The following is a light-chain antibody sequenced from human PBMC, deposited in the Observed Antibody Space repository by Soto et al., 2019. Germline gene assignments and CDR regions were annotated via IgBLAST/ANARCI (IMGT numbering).Light chain of an antibody. CDR3: SSFAGSNNFPYV. J-gene: IGLJ1*01. V-gene: IGLV2-8*01. Sequence: QSALTQPPSASGSPGQSVTISCTWTSSDVGAYDYVSWYQQHPGKAPKLMIYEINKRPPGVPDRFSGSKSGNTASPTVSGLQAEDEADYYCSSFAGSNNFPYVFGTGTKVTVL. CDR2: EIN. CDR1: SSDVGAYDY.